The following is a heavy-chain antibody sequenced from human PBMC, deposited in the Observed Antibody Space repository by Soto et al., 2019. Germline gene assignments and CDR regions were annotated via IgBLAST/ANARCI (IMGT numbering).Heavy chain of an antibody. J-gene: IGHJ4*02. D-gene: IGHD3-22*01. Sequence: PGESLKISCKGSGYSFTSYWIGWVRQMPGKGLEWMGIIYPGDSDTRYSPSFQGQVTISADKSISTAYLQWSSLKASDTAMYYCARLYYYDSSGPTPPDYWGQGTLVTVSS. CDR3: ARLYYYDSSGPTPPDY. CDR2: IYPGDSDT. V-gene: IGHV5-51*01. CDR1: GYSFTSYW.